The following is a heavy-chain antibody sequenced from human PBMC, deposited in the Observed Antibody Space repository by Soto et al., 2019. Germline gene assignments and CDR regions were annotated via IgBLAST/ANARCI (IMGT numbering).Heavy chain of an antibody. J-gene: IGHJ6*02. D-gene: IGHD3-10*01. CDR2: IYGGGVT. V-gene: IGHV3-53*01. CDR3: ATGGEEILDVYGMDV. CDR1: GITVSRNY. Sequence: EVQLVESGGGLIQSGGSLRLSCAASGITVSRNYMSWVRQAPGKGLEWVSVIYGGGVTQYAEFVQGRFIISRDNSKNTFYLQMNSLRAEDTAVYYCATGGEEILDVYGMDVWGQGTTVTVSS.